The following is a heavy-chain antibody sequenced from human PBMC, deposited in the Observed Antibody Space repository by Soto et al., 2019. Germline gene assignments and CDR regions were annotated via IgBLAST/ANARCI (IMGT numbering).Heavy chain of an antibody. CDR2: ISYDGSNK. CDR3: AKPTFPNPRKTAKDAFDI. CDR1: GFTFSSYG. V-gene: IGHV3-30*18. Sequence: QVQLVESGGGVVQPGRSLRLSCAASGFTFSSYGMHWVRQAPGKGLEWVGVISYDGSNKYYEDSVKGRFTISRDNSKNTLYLQMNRLRAEDTAVYYCAKPTFPNPRKTAKDAFDIWGQGTMVTVSS. J-gene: IGHJ3*02.